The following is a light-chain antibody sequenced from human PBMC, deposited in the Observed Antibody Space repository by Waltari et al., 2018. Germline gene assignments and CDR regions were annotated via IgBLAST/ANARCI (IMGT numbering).Light chain of an antibody. J-gene: IGKJ4*01. V-gene: IGKV3-11*01. Sequence: EIVLTQSPATLSLSPGERATLSCRASQSVSNFLAWYHPKPGQAPRLLIYEASKRATGIPARFSGSGSGTDFTLTINSLEAEDFAVYYCQQRSNWPPLTFGGGTKVEIK. CDR2: EAS. CDR1: QSVSNF. CDR3: QQRSNWPPLT.